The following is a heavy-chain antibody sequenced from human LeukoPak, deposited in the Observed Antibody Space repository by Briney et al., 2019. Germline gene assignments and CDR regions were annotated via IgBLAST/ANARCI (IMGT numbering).Heavy chain of an antibody. CDR2: IYYSGST. V-gene: IGHV4-31*03. J-gene: IGHJ5*02. CDR1: GGSISSGGYY. CDR3: ARVLFLLSNWFDP. Sequence: PSETLSLICTVSGGSISSGGYYWSWIRQHPGKGLEWIGYIYYSGSTYYNPSLKGRVTISVDTSKNQFSLKLSSVTAADTAVYYCARVLFLLSNWFDPWGQGTLVTVSS. D-gene: IGHD3-9*01.